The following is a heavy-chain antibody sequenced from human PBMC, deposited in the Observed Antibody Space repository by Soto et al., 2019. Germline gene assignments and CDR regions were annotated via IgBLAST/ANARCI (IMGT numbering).Heavy chain of an antibody. V-gene: IGHV4-31*03. D-gene: IGHD3-22*01. J-gene: IGHJ5*02. Sequence: SETLSLTCTVSGGSIISGGYYWSWIRQHPGKGLEWIGYLYYSGSTYYNPSLKSRVTISVDTSKNQFSLKLSSVTAADTAVYYCARFYYYDSSGYYNWFDPWGQGTLVTVSS. CDR2: LYYSGST. CDR3: ARFYYYDSSGYYNWFDP. CDR1: GGSIISGGYY.